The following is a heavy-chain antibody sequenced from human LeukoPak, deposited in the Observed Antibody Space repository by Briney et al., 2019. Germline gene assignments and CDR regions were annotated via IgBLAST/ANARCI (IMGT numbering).Heavy chain of an antibody. D-gene: IGHD6-19*01. CDR2: IYYSGST. V-gene: IGHV4-59*08. CDR3: ARHVRIAVAGFDF. CDR1: GGSISSYY. Sequence: SETLSLTCTVSGGSISSYYWSWIRQPPGKGLEWIGYIYYSGSTNYNPSLKSRVTISVDMSKSHFSLKLRSMTAADTAVYYCARHVRIAVAGFDFWGQGTPVTVSS. J-gene: IGHJ4*02.